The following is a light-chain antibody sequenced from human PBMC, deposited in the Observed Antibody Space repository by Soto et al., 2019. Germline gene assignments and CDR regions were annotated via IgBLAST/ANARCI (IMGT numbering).Light chain of an antibody. J-gene: IGKJ1*01. V-gene: IGKV3D-20*02. CDR2: DAS. CDR1: QTVRNNY. CDR3: QQYNNWT. Sequence: EIVLTQSPATLSLSPGERATLSCRASQTVRNNYLAWYQQKPGQAPRLLIYDASSRATGIPDRFSGGGSGTDFTLTISRLEPEDFAVYYCQQYNNWTFGQGTKVDIK.